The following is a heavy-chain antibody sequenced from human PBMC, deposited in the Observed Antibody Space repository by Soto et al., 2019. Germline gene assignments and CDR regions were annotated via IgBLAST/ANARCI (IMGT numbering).Heavy chain of an antibody. CDR2: INHSGST. CDR1: GGSFSGYY. V-gene: IGHV4-34*01. J-gene: IGHJ6*02. CDR3: ARQGHGMDV. Sequence: SETLSLTCAVYGGSFSGYYWSWIRQPPGKGLEWIGEINHSGSTYYNPSLKSRVTISVDTSKNQFSLKLSSVTAADTAAYYCARQGHGMDVWGPGTTVPSP.